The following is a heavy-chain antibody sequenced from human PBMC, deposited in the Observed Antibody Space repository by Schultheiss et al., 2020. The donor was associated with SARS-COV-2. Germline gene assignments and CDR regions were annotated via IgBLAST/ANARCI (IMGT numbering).Heavy chain of an antibody. CDR2: VYPRSSDT. V-gene: IGHV5-51*01. D-gene: IGHD3-10*01. J-gene: IGHJ4*02. CDR3: ARLLGGSGSIGDY. Sequence: GESLKISCKASGYSFTSHWIGWVRQMPGKGLEWMGIVYPRSSDTRYSPSLQGQVTISVDKSISTAYLQWNSLKASDTAMYYCARLLGGSGSIGDYWGQGTLVTVSS. CDR1: GYSFTSHW.